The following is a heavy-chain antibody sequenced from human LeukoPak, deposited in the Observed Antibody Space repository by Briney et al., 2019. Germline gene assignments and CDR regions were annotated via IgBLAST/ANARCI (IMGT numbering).Heavy chain of an antibody. V-gene: IGHV3-7*01. CDR2: VSPDGSDK. Sequence: RGSLRLSCVASGVAIRNSWMSWVRQAPGMGLEWVAHVSPDGSDKYYVDSVKGRFTISRDNGKNSLSLQMNTLRAEDTAIYYCFASSSGHNPWGQGTLVTVSS. CDR1: GVAIRNSW. CDR3: FASSSGHNP. J-gene: IGHJ5*02. D-gene: IGHD3-3*01.